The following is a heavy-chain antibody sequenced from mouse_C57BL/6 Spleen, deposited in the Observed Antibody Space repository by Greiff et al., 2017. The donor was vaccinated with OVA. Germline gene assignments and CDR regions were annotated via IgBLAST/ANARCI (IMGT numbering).Heavy chain of an antibody. Sequence: QVTLKESGPGILQPSQTLSLTCSFSGFSLSTFGMGVGWIRQPSGKGLEWLAHIWWDDDKYYHPALKSRLSISKDTSKNQVFLKIANVATADTATYYGARTLYYGSSSSAWFAYWGQGTLVTVSA. J-gene: IGHJ3*01. D-gene: IGHD1-1*01. CDR2: IWWDDDK. CDR1: GFSLSTFGMG. V-gene: IGHV8-8*01. CDR3: ARTLYYGSSSSAWFAY.